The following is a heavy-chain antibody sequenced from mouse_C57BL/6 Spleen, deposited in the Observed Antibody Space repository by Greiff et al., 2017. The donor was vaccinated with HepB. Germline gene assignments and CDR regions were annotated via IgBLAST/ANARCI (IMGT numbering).Heavy chain of an antibody. J-gene: IGHJ2*01. CDR1: GYAFSSSW. CDR3: ARVDGNYGDYFDY. D-gene: IGHD2-1*01. V-gene: IGHV1-82*01. Sequence: VQLQQSGPELVKPGASVKISCKASGYAFSSSWMNWVQQRPGKGLEWIGRIYPGDGDTNYNGKFKGKATLTADKSSSTAYMQLSSLTSEDSAVYFCARVDGNYGDYFDYWGQGTTLTVSS. CDR2: IYPGDGDT.